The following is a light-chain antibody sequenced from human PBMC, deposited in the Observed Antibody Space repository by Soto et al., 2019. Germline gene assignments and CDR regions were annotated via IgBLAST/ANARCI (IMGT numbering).Light chain of an antibody. J-gene: IGKJ4*01. CDR2: KTS. CDR1: QSINNW. CDR3: QQYKSFSLT. V-gene: IGKV1-5*03. Sequence: DIQMTQSPSTLSASVGDRVTITCRASQSINNWLAWYQQKPGKAPKLLIYKTSDLESGFPSRFSGSGSGTEFSLTISSLQPDDFATYYCQQYKSFSLTFGGGTRVEVK.